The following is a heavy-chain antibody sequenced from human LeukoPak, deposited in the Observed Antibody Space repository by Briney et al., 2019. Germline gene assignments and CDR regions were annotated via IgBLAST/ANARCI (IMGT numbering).Heavy chain of an antibody. CDR2: INHSGST. V-gene: IGHV4-34*01. Sequence: SETLSLTCAVYGGSFSGYYWSWIRQPPGKGLEWIGEINHSGSTNYNPSLKSRVTISVDTSKNQFSLKLSSVTAADTAVYYCARDTNGYVWGSYRYGYYYYMDVWGKGTTVTISS. CDR3: ARDTNGYVWGSYRYGYYYYMDV. J-gene: IGHJ6*03. CDR1: GGSFSGYY. D-gene: IGHD3-16*02.